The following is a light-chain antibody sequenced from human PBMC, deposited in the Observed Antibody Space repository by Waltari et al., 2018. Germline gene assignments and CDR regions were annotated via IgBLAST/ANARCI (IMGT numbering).Light chain of an antibody. V-gene: IGLV2-14*03. J-gene: IGLJ2*01. CDR3: SSYTDTNTLHVV. Sequence: SALTQPASVSGSPGQSITISCTGTSSDIGDFNYISWYQQHPGEGPKLIIYGVTKRPSGVSNRFSDSKSGNTASLTIPGLQADDEAEYFCSSYTDTNTLHVVFGGGTKLSVL. CDR1: SSDIGDFNY. CDR2: GVT.